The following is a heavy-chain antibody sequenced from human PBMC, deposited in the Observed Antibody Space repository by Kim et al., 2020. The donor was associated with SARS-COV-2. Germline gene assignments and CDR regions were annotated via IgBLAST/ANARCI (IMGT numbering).Heavy chain of an antibody. CDR1: GLTVSSNY. CDR3: ARRDYYYGMDV. CDR2: IYSGGST. V-gene: IGHV3-66*01. J-gene: IGHJ6*02. Sequence: GGSLRLSCAASGLTVSSNYMSWVRQAPGKGLEWVSVIYSGGSTYYADSVKGRFTISRDNSKNTLDLQMNSLRAEDTAVYYCARRDYYYGMDVWGQGTTVTVSS.